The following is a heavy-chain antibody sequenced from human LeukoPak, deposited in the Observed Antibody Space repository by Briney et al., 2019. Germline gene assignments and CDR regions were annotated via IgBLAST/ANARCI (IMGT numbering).Heavy chain of an antibody. D-gene: IGHD3-16*01. CDR2: IIPILGIA. CDR1: GGTFSSYA. V-gene: IGHV1-69*04. Sequence: SVKVSCKASGGTFSSYAISWVRQAPGQGLEWMGRIIPILGIANYAQKFQGRVTITADKSTSTAYMELSSLRSEDTAVYYSAREGVMITFGPREVQNWFDPWGQGTLVTVSS. J-gene: IGHJ5*02. CDR3: AREGVMITFGPREVQNWFDP.